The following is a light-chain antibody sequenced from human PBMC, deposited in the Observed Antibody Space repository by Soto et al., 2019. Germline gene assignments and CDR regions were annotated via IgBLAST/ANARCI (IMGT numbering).Light chain of an antibody. CDR3: AVWDDGLNGWV. J-gene: IGLJ3*02. CDR1: SSNIGSNN. V-gene: IGLV1-44*01. CDR2: NNN. Sequence: QSAVTQPPSASGTPGQRVTISCSGSSSNIGSNNVNWYQQLPGTAPKLLIYNNNQRPSGVPDRFSGSKSATSASLAISGLHSEDEADYYCAVWDDGLNGWVFGGGTKLTVL.